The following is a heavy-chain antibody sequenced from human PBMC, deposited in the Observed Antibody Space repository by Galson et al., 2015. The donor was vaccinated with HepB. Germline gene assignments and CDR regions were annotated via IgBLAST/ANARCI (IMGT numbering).Heavy chain of an antibody. Sequence: SLRLSCAASGFTFSSYRMSWVRQAPGKGLEWVANIKQDGSEKYYVDSVKGRFTISRDNAKNSLYLQMNSLRAEDTAVYYCARDGTNPLLWFREHTLYYFDYWGQGTLVTVSS. V-gene: IGHV3-7*01. D-gene: IGHD3-10*01. CDR2: IKQDGSEK. CDR1: GFTFSSYR. CDR3: ARDGTNPLLWFREHTLYYFDY. J-gene: IGHJ4*02.